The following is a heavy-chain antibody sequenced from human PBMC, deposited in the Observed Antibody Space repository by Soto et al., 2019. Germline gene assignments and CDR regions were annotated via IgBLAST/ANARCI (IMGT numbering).Heavy chain of an antibody. Sequence: ASVKVSCKASGYTFTSYAMHWVRQAPGQRLEWMGWINAGNGNTKYSQKFQGRVTITTDTSTSTAYMELRSLRSDDTAVYYCARDGAVLRFLEWLSPTYFDYWGQGTLVTVPQ. CDR3: ARDGAVLRFLEWLSPTYFDY. J-gene: IGHJ4*02. V-gene: IGHV1-3*01. CDR2: INAGNGNT. D-gene: IGHD3-3*01. CDR1: GYTFTSYA.